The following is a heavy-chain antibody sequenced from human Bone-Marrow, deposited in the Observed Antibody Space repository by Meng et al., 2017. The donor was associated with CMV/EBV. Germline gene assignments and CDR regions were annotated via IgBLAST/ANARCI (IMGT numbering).Heavy chain of an antibody. J-gene: IGHJ6*02. V-gene: IGHV3-30-3*01. D-gene: IGHD4-17*01. Sequence: YAMHWVRQAPGKGLEWVAVISYDGSNKYYADSVKGRFTISRDNSKNTLYLQMNSLRAEDTAVYYCARDCGTTVTTVWWYYYYYGMDVWGQGTTVTVSS. CDR1: YA. CDR2: ISYDGSNK. CDR3: ARDCGTTVTTVWWYYYYYGMDV.